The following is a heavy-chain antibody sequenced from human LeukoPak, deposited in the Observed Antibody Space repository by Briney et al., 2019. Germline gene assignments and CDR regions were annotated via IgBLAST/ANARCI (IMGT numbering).Heavy chain of an antibody. CDR3: ARWGREPTDY. D-gene: IGHD1-26*01. CDR1: GGTFSSYA. J-gene: IGHJ4*02. CDR2: INPNSGGT. Sequence: HGASVKVSCQASGGTFSSYAISWVRQAPGQGLEWMGWINPNSGGTNYAQKFQGRVTMTRDTSISTAYMELSRLRSDDTAVYYCARWGREPTDYWGQGTVVTVSS. V-gene: IGHV1-2*02.